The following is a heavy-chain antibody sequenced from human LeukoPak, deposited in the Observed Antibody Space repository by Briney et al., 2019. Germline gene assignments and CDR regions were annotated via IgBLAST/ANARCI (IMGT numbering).Heavy chain of an antibody. V-gene: IGHV4-38-2*02. CDR3: ARVPGPNWFDP. CDR2: MYHSGST. J-gene: IGHJ5*02. CDR1: GYSISSGYY. Sequence: PSETLSLTCTVSGYSISSGYYWGWIRQPPGKGPEWIGSMYHSGSTYHNPSLKSRVTISVDTSKNQFSLKLSSVTAADTAVYYCARVPGPNWFDPWGQGTLVTVSS.